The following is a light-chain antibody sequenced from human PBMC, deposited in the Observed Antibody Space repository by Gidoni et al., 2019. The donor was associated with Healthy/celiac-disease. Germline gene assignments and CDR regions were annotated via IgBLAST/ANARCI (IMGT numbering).Light chain of an antibody. Sequence: DIQMTQSPSSLSASVGDRVTVTCQASQDISNYLNWYQQKPGKAPKLLIYDGSKLETGGPFRVSGSGSGTDFTFTISRLQAEDIATYYCQQYDNLPFFGPGTKVDIK. CDR1: QDISNY. CDR3: QQYDNLPF. V-gene: IGKV1-33*01. CDR2: DGS. J-gene: IGKJ3*01.